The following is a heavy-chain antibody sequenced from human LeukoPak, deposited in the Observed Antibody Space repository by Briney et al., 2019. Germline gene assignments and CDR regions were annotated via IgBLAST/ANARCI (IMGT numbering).Heavy chain of an antibody. J-gene: IGHJ4*02. CDR3: ARAGQFISARPITFDY. CDR1: DAXISGYY. D-gene: IGHD6-6*01. V-gene: IGHV4-59*01. Sequence: SETLSLTCTVSDAXISGYYCCWIRQPPGKGLEWIGYIYYSGSTNSNPSLKSRVTISLDTSKNQFSLKLSSVTAADTAVYYCARAGQFISARPITFDYWGQGSLVTVSS. CDR2: IYYSGST.